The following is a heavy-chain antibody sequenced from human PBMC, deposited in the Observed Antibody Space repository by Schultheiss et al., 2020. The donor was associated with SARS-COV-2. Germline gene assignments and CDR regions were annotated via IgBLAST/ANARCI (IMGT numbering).Heavy chain of an antibody. Sequence: GGSLRLSCAASGFTFNIYAMNWVRQAPGKGLEWVSGISASGGDTYYADSVKGRFTIFRNNANNSLYLQMSSLRADDTALYYCARAQVARGWLQLGPSDYWGQGTLVTVSS. CDR2: ISASGGDT. J-gene: IGHJ4*02. V-gene: IGHV3-23*01. D-gene: IGHD5-24*01. CDR3: ARAQVARGWLQLGPSDY. CDR1: GFTFNIYA.